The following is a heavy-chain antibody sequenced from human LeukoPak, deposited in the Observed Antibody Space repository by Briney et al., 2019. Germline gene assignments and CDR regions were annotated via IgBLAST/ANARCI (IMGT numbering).Heavy chain of an antibody. CDR2: IYTSSST. D-gene: IGHD5-18*01. CDR3: ARDSDSYGPDFDY. Sequence: SETLSLTCTVSGGSISRYYWSWLRQPAGKGLEWIGRIYTSSSTNYTPSLNSRVSMSVDTSKNQFSLKLSSVTAEDTAIYYCARDSDSYGPDFDYWGQGTLVTVSS. J-gene: IGHJ4*02. V-gene: IGHV4-4*07. CDR1: GGSISRYY.